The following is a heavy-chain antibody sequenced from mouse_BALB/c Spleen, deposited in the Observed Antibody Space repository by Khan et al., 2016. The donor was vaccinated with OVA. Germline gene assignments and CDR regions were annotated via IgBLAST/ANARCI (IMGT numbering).Heavy chain of an antibody. D-gene: IGHD1-2*01. CDR3: ARTARINY. CDR1: GYSITSGYG. Sequence: EVKLEVSGPGLVKPSQSLSLTCTVTGYSITSGYGWNWIRQFPGNKLEWTGYISYSGSTNYNPSLKSRISITRDTSKNQFFLQLNSVTTEDTATYYCARTARINYWGQGTTLTVSA. CDR2: ISYSGST. V-gene: IGHV3-2*02. J-gene: IGHJ2*01.